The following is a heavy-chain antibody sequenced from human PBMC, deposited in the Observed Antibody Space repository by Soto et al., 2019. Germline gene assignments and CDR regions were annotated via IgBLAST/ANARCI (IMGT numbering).Heavy chain of an antibody. V-gene: IGHV1-18*01. CDR3: ARDRPITMVRGVSNWFDP. CDR2: ISAYNDNT. J-gene: IGHJ5*02. CDR1: GYTFTSYG. D-gene: IGHD3-10*01. Sequence: GASVKVSCKASGYTFTSYGISWVRQAPGQGLEWMGWISAYNDNTNYAQKLQGRVTMTTDTSTSTAYMELRSLRSDDTAVYYCARDRPITMVRGVSNWFDPWGQGTLVTVSS.